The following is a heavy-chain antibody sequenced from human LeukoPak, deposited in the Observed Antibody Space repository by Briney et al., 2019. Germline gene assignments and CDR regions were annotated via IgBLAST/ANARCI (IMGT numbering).Heavy chain of an antibody. CDR1: GFTFSSYS. V-gene: IGHV3-21*01. Sequence: GGSLRLSCAASGFTFSSYSMNWVRQAPGKGLEWVSSISSSSSYIYYADSVKGRFTISRDNAKNSLYLQMNSLGAEDTAVYYCARGSSGWSGGYWGQGTLVTVSS. CDR2: ISSSSSYI. J-gene: IGHJ4*02. CDR3: ARGSSGWSGGY. D-gene: IGHD6-19*01.